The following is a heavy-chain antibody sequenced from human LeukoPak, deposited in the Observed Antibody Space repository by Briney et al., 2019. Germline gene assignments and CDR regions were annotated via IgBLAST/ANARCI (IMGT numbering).Heavy chain of an antibody. D-gene: IGHD4-11*01. CDR2: INPNSGET. CDR3: ARDRDYSNTERGFDY. CDR1: VYTFTDYY. J-gene: IGHJ4*02. Sequence: ASVKVSCKTSVYTFTDYYIHWVRQAPGQGLEWMGRINPNSGETNSAQKFQGRVTMTGDTSISTAYMELRRVTSDDTAVYYCARDRDYSNTERGFDYWGQGTLVTVSS. V-gene: IGHV1-2*06.